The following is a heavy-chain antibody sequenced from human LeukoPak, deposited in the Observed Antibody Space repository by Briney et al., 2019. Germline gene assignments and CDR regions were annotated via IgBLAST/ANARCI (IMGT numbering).Heavy chain of an antibody. J-gene: IGHJ4*02. CDR3: ARVPRGDYYFDY. CDR2: ISYDGSNK. CDR1: GFTFSSYA. V-gene: IGHV3-30-3*01. D-gene: IGHD2-21*02. Sequence: GGSLRLSCAASGFTFSSYAMHWVRQAPGKGLEWVAVISYDGSNKYYADSVKGRFTISRDNSKNTLYLQMNSLRAEDTAVYYCARVPRGDYYFDYWGQGTLVTVSS.